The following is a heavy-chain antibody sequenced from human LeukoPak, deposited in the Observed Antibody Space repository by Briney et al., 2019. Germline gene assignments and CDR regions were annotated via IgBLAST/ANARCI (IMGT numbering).Heavy chain of an antibody. CDR2: IYYSGST. CDR1: GGSISSSSYY. V-gene: IGHV4-39*01. J-gene: IGHJ4*02. Sequence: SETLSLTCTVSGGSISSSSYYWGWIRQPPGKGLEWIGSIYYSGSTYYNPSLKSRVTISVDTSKNQFSLKLSSVTAADTAVYYCARHRGYCSSGSCYLDYWGQGTLVTVSS. D-gene: IGHD2-15*01. CDR3: ARHRGYCSSGSCYLDY.